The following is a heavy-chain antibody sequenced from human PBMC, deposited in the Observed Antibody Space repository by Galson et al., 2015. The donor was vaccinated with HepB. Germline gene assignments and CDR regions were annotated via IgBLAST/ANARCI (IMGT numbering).Heavy chain of an antibody. J-gene: IGHJ6*02. CDR3: ARESPMPLDYYYYAMDV. CDR1: GFTLSNYP. CDR2: ISYDGFNK. V-gene: IGHV3-30*04. Sequence: SLRLSCEASGFTLSNYPMHWVRQAPGKGLEWVGVISYDGFNKDYADAVKGRFTISRDNSKHTLYLQMNRLGVDDAAVYYCARESPMPLDYYYYAMDVWGLGTTVAVS. D-gene: IGHD3-16*01.